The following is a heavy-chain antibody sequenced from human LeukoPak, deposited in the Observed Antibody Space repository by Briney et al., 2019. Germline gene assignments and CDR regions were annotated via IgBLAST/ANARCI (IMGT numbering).Heavy chain of an antibody. D-gene: IGHD6-19*01. CDR2: ISSNGGST. Sequence: GGSLRLSCAASGFTFSSYTMHWVRQAPGKGLEYVSSISSNGGSTYYANSVKGRFTISRDNSKNTLYLQMGSLRPEDMAVYYCARAGSSGWPYDYWGQGTLVTVSS. J-gene: IGHJ4*02. CDR1: GFTFSSYT. CDR3: ARAGSSGWPYDY. V-gene: IGHV3-64*01.